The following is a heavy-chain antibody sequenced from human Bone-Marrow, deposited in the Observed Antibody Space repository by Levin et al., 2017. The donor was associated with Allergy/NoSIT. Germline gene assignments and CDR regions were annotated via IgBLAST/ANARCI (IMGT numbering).Heavy chain of an antibody. D-gene: IGHD2-15*01. Sequence: ASVKVSSKASGYNHMHWVRQAPGQGLEWMGSINPRNGDTNYAQSFQGRVTMTRDTSISTFYMELKSLISDDTAIYFCARAGGRSWFDPWGEGTLVTVSS. V-gene: IGHV1-2*02. CDR1: GYNH. CDR3: ARAGGRSWFDP. CDR2: INPRNGDT. J-gene: IGHJ5*02.